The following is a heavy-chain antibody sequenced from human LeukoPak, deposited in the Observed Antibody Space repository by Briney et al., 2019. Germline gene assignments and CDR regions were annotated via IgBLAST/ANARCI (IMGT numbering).Heavy chain of an antibody. V-gene: IGHV1-2*02. D-gene: IGHD3-10*01. Sequence: GASVTVSCKASGYTFTGYYMHWVRQAPGQGLEWMGWINPNSGGTNYAQKFQGRVTMTRDTSISTAYMELSRLRSDDTAVYYCARALFTHGSGSYYMGYWGQGTLVTVSS. CDR1: GYTFTGYY. J-gene: IGHJ4*02. CDR3: ARALFTHGSGSYYMGY. CDR2: INPNSGGT.